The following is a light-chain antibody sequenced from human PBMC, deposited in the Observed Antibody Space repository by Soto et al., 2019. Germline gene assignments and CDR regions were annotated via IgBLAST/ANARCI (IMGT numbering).Light chain of an antibody. V-gene: IGKV3-20*01. CDR2: GAS. J-gene: IGKJ2*01. Sequence: EIVLTQSPGTLSLSPGERATLSCRASQSVRSSYLAWYQQKPGQAPRHLIYGASSRATGIPDRFSGSGSGTDFTLTISRLEPEDFAVYYWQHYGSSPYTFGQGTKLEIK. CDR3: QHYGSSPYT. CDR1: QSVRSSY.